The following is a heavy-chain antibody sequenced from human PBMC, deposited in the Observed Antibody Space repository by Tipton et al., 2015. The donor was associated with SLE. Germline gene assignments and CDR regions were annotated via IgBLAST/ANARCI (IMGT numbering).Heavy chain of an antibody. J-gene: IGHJ3*02. CDR2: IYTSGST. Sequence: TLSLTCTVSGGSISSGSYYWSWIRQPAGKGLEWIGYIYTSGSTNYNPSLKSRVTISVDTSKNQFSLKLSSVTAADTAVYYCARGRAFDIWGQGTMVTVSS. CDR3: ARGRAFDI. CDR1: GGSISSGSYY. V-gene: IGHV4-61*09.